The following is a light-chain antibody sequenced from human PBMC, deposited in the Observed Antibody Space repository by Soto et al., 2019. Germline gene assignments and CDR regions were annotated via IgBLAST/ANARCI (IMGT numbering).Light chain of an antibody. V-gene: IGKV3-20*01. Sequence: EIVLTQSPGTLSLSPGERATLSCRASQSVSKYLAWYQQKPGQAPRVLIYGASSRATGIPDRFSGSGSGTDFTLTISRLEPEDFPVYYCQHYAGSPWTFGQGTNVQIK. J-gene: IGKJ1*01. CDR1: QSVSKY. CDR2: GAS. CDR3: QHYAGSPWT.